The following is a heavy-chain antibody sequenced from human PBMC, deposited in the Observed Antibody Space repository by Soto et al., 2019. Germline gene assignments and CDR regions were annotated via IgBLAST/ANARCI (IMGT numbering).Heavy chain of an antibody. CDR1: GYSFTSYW. CDR2: IDPSDSYT. CDR3: ARVAAKRVDYYYGMDV. V-gene: IGHV5-10-1*01. J-gene: IGHJ6*02. Sequence: GESLKISCKGSGYSFTSYWISWVRQMPGKGLEWMGRIDPSDSYTNYSPSFQGHVTISADKSISTAYLQWSSLKASDTAMYYCARVAAKRVDYYYGMDVWGQGTTVTVS. D-gene: IGHD2-15*01.